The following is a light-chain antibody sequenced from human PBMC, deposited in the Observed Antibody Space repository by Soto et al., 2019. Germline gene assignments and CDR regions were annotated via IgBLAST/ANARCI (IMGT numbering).Light chain of an antibody. CDR3: CSYVGSSTYV. CDR2: EGS. CDR1: SSDVGSYNL. Sequence: QSALTQPASVSGSPGQSITISCTGTSSDVGSYNLVSWYQQYPGKVPKLMIYEGSTRPSGVSNRFSGSKSGNTASLTISGLQAEDEADYYCCSYVGSSTYVFGTGTKLTVL. J-gene: IGLJ1*01. V-gene: IGLV2-23*01.